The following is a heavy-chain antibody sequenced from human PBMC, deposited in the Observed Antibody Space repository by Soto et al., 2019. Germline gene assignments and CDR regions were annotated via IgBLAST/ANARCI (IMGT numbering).Heavy chain of an antibody. Sequence: GGSLRLSCAASGFTFSSYAMHWVRQAPGKGLEWVAVISYDGSNKYYADSVKGRFTISRDNSKNTLYLQMNSLRAEDTAVYYCARGHPAAAAWGQGTMVTVSS. D-gene: IGHD6-13*01. CDR2: ISYDGSNK. CDR1: GFTFSSYA. V-gene: IGHV3-30-3*01. J-gene: IGHJ3*01. CDR3: ARGHPAAAA.